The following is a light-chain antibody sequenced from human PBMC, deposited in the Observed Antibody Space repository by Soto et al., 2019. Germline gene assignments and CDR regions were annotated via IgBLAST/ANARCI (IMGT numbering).Light chain of an antibody. J-gene: IGKJ3*01. V-gene: IGKV1-9*01. CDR3: QQLNTYPFT. CDR1: QGISSS. CDR2: AAP. Sequence: DIQLTQSPSFLSASVGDRVTITCRASQGISSSLAWYQQKSGKAPNFLIYAAPTLQTGVPSRFSGSGSGTEFTLTISSLQPEDFATYYCQQLNTYPFTFGPGTKVDIK.